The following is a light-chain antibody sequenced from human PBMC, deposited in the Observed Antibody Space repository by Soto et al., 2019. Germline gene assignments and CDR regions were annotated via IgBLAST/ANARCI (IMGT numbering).Light chain of an antibody. V-gene: IGKV1-13*02. CDR2: DAS. CDR3: QQYNTYPWT. J-gene: IGKJ1*01. CDR1: QGISSY. Sequence: IQLTQSPSSLSASVGDRVTITCRVSQGISSYLNWYRQKPGKAPKLLIYDASSLESGVPSRFSGSGSGTEFTLTISSLQPDDFATYYCQQYNTYPWTFGQGTKVDI.